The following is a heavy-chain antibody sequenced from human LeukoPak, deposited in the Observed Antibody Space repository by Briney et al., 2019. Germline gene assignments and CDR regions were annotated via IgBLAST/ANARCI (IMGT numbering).Heavy chain of an antibody. V-gene: IGHV3-21*01. CDR1: GFTFSNAW. CDR3: ARTQLDLDGFDI. Sequence: GGSLRLSCAASGFTFSNAWMSWVRQAPGKGLEWVSAISGSGDSTYYGDSVKGRFTISRDNARNSLYLQMNSLRGEDTAVYYCARTQLDLDGFDIWGQGTTVTVSS. CDR2: ISGSGDST. D-gene: IGHD1-1*01. J-gene: IGHJ3*02.